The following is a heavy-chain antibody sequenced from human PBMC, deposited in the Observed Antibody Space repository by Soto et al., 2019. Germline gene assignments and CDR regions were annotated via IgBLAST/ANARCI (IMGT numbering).Heavy chain of an antibody. CDR3: ARDLREYGGKPVDY. V-gene: IGHV1-69*08. Sequence: QVQLVQSGAEVKKPGSSVKVSCKASGGTFSSYTISWVGQAPGQGLEWMGRIIPILGIANYAQKVRGRVTITADKSTSTAYMELSSLRSEDTAVYYCARDLREYGGKPVDYWGQGTLVTVSS. J-gene: IGHJ4*02. D-gene: IGHD2-15*01. CDR2: IIPILGIA. CDR1: GGTFSSYT.